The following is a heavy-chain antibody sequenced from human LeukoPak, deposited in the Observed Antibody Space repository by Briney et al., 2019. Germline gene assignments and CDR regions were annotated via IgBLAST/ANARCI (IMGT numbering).Heavy chain of an antibody. D-gene: IGHD3-10*01. CDR3: ARTPGVRGVRAPPYFDY. Sequence: SETLSLTCTVSGGSISSGGYYWSWIRQPPGKGLEWIGYIYHSGSTYYNPSLKSRVTISVDRSKNQFSLKLSSVTAADTAVYYCARTPGVRGVRAPPYFDYWGQGTLVTVSS. J-gene: IGHJ4*02. CDR2: IYHSGST. V-gene: IGHV4-30-2*01. CDR1: GGSISSGGYY.